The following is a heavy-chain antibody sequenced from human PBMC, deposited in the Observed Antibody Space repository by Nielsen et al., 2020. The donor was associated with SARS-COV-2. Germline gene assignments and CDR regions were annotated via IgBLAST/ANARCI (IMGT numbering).Heavy chain of an antibody. J-gene: IGHJ4*02. Sequence: GGSLRLSCTASGFTFSSYSMNWVRQAPGKGLEWVSYISSTSSTIYYADSVKGRFTISRDNAKNSLFLQMNSLRDEDTAVYYCARDPGPYTSGHGFWGEGTLVTVSS. CDR3: ARDPGPYTSGHGF. D-gene: IGHD6-19*01. V-gene: IGHV3-48*02. CDR2: ISSTSSTI. CDR1: GFTFSSYS.